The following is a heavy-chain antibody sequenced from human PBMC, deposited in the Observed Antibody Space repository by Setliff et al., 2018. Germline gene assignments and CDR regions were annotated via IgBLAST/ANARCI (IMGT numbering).Heavy chain of an antibody. V-gene: IGHV1-8*01. CDR1: GYTFTSYD. J-gene: IGHJ4*02. CDR2: MNPKSGNT. D-gene: IGHD3-22*01. Sequence: ASVKVSCKASGYTFTSYDINWVRQATGQGLEWMGWMNPKSGNTGYAQKFQGRVTMTRNTSISTAYMELSSLRSEDTAVYYCAGEGSWGYYDSSGSGFDYWGQGTLVTVSS. CDR3: AGEGSWGYYDSSGSGFDY.